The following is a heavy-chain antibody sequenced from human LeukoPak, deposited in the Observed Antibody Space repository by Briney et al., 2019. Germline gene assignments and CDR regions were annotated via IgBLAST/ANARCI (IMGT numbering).Heavy chain of an antibody. D-gene: IGHD6-13*01. J-gene: IGHJ6*02. Sequence: VASVKVSCKASGYTFTSYYMHWVRQAPGQGLEWMGIINPSGGSTSYAQKFQGRVTITADESTSTAYMELSSLRSEDTAVYYCARADRGDSSSWHVLSYGMDVWGQGTTVTVSS. CDR1: GYTFTSYY. V-gene: IGHV1-46*01. CDR2: INPSGGST. CDR3: ARADRGDSSSWHVLSYGMDV.